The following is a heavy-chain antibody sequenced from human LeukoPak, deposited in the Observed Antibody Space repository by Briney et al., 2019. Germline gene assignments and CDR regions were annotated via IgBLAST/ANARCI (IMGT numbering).Heavy chain of an antibody. Sequence: GGSLRLSCAASGFTFSSYSMNWVRQAAGKGLEWVSSISSSSSYIYYADSVKGRFTISRDNAKNSLYLQMNSLRAEDTAVYYCARRAYDYGDYSGYYYYMDVWGKGTTVTVSS. CDR1: GFTFSSYS. V-gene: IGHV3-21*01. D-gene: IGHD4-17*01. CDR3: ARRAYDYGDYSGYYYYMDV. J-gene: IGHJ6*03. CDR2: ISSSSSYI.